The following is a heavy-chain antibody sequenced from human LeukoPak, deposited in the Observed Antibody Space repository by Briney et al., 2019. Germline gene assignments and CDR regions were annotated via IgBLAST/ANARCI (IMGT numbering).Heavy chain of an antibody. Sequence: GGSLRLSCAASGFTFSSYAMSWVRQAPGKGLEWVSAISGSGGSTYYADSVKGRFTISRDNSKNTLYLQMNSLRAEDAAVYYCAKVGYGGATSFWFDPWGQGTLVTVSS. CDR1: GFTFSSYA. CDR3: AKVGYGGATSFWFDP. D-gene: IGHD1-26*01. CDR2: ISGSGGST. V-gene: IGHV3-23*01. J-gene: IGHJ5*02.